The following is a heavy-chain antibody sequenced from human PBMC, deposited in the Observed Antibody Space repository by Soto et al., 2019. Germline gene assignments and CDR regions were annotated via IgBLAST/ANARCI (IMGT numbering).Heavy chain of an antibody. CDR1: GYTFTIYG. CDR2: ISPDNSNT. D-gene: IGHD5-12*01. V-gene: IGHV1-18*01. Sequence: ASVKVSCKASGYTFTIYGINWVRQAPGQGLEWMGWISPDNSNTNYAQKLQGSVTMTTDTSTSTAYMELRSLRSDDTAVYYCARALGYSGYAGMDVWGQGTTVTVSS. J-gene: IGHJ6*02. CDR3: ARALGYSGYAGMDV.